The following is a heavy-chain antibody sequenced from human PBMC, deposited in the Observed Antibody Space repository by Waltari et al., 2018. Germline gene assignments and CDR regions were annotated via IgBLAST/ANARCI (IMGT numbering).Heavy chain of an antibody. D-gene: IGHD5-12*01. CDR1: GGSISSGGHY. CDR2: IYYSGST. CDR3: ARDRGGYGEVDI. Sequence: QVQLQESGPGLVKPSETLSLTCTVSGGSISSGGHYWSWIRQHAGKGLEWIGYIYYSGSTYYNPSLKSLVTISVDTSQNQFSLKVTSVTAADTAVYYCARDRGGYGEVDIWGQGTMVTVSS. V-gene: IGHV4-31*01. J-gene: IGHJ3*02.